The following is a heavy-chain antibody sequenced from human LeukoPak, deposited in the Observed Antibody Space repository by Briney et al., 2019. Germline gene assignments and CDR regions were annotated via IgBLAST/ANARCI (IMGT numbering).Heavy chain of an antibody. J-gene: IGHJ4*02. CDR1: GFTFSSYT. Sequence: GGSLRLSCAASGFTFSSYTMSWVRQAPGKGLEWVSTITTSDGNTYYADSVKGRFTVSRDTAKNSLYLQMTSLRVEDTAVYNCARLRDTVTSASDYWGQGTLVTVSS. CDR3: ARLRDTVTSASDY. V-gene: IGHV3-23*01. CDR2: ITTSDGNT. D-gene: IGHD4-17*01.